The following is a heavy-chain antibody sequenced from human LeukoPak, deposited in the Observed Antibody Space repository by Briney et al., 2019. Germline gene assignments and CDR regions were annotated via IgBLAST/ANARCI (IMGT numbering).Heavy chain of an antibody. V-gene: IGHV3-23*01. CDR3: AKGLVDGGDYYFDY. Sequence: QPGGTLRLSCAASGFTFSSYGMSWVRQAPGKGLEWVSAISGSGGNTYYADSVKGRFTISRDNSKDTLYLQMNSLRVEDTAVYYCAKGLVDGGDYYFDYWGQGTLVTVSS. D-gene: IGHD2-21*02. CDR2: ISGSGGNT. J-gene: IGHJ4*02. CDR1: GFTFSSYG.